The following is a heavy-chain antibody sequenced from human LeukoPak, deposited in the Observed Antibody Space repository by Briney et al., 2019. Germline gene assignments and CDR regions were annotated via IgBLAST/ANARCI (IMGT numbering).Heavy chain of an antibody. CDR2: MNPNSGNT. D-gene: IGHD4/OR15-4a*01. CDR1: GYTFTSYD. J-gene: IGHJ5*02. Sequence: EASVKVSCKASGYTFTSYDINWVRQATGQGLEWMGWMNPNSGNTGYAQKFQGRVTMTRNTSISTAYMELSSLRSEDTAVYYCARGPPMTMVVTIGRFDPWGQGTLVTVSS. V-gene: IGHV1-8*01. CDR3: ARGPPMTMVVTIGRFDP.